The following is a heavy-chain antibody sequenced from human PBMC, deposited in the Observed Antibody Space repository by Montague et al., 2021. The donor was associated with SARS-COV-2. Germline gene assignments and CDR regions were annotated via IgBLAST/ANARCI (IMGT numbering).Heavy chain of an antibody. D-gene: IGHD3-22*01. V-gene: IGHV4-39*01. CDR2: IYYSGST. CDR1: GGSISSSSYY. Sequence: SETLSLTCTVSGGSISSSSYYWGWIRQPPGKGLEWIGSIYYSGSTYYNPSLKSRVTISVGTPKNQFSLKLSSVTAADTAVYYCARFPTSYYYDSKAAPATPDAFDIWGQGTMVTVSS. J-gene: IGHJ3*02. CDR3: ARFPTSYYYDSKAAPATPDAFDI.